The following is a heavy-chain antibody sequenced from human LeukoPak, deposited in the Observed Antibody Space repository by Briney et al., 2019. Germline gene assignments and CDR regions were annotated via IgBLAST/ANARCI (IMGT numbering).Heavy chain of an antibody. Sequence: SETLSLTCTVSGGSISSYYWSWLRQPPGKGLEWIGYIYYSGSTNYNPSLKSRVTISVDTSKNQFSLKLSSVTAADTAVYYCARAHMITSYYYYYYMDVWGKGTTVTVSS. CDR3: ARAHMITSYYYYYYMDV. CDR2: IYYSGST. V-gene: IGHV4-59*01. CDR1: GGSISSYY. J-gene: IGHJ6*03. D-gene: IGHD3-16*01.